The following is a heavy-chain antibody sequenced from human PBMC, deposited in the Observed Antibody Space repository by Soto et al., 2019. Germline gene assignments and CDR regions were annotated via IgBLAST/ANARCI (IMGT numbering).Heavy chain of an antibody. CDR2: IYYSGST. J-gene: IGHJ4*02. CDR1: GGSVSSGSYY. CDR3: SREAPGLPVSVVDY. Sequence: SETLSLTCTVSGGSVSSGSYYWSWIRQXPGKGLEWIGYIYYSGSTNYNPSLKSRVTISVDTSKNQFSLKLSSVTAADTAVYYCSREAPGLPVSVVDYWGQGTLDTVYS. D-gene: IGHD2-2*01. V-gene: IGHV4-61*01.